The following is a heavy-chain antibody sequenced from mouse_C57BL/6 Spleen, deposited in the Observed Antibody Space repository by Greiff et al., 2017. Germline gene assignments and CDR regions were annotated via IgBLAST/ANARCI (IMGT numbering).Heavy chain of an antibody. V-gene: IGHV1-55*01. CDR2: IYPGSGST. CDR1: GYTFTSYW. Sequence: QVQLQQSGAELVKPGASVKMSCKASGYTFTSYWITWVKQRPGQGLEWIGDIYPGSGSTNYNEKFKSKATLTVDTSSSTAYMQLSSLTSEDSAVYYCARVTAQAYYFDYWGQGTTLTVSS. J-gene: IGHJ2*01. D-gene: IGHD3-2*02. CDR3: ARVTAQAYYFDY.